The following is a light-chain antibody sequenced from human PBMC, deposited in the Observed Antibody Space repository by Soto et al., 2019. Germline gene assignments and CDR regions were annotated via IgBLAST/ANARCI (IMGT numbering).Light chain of an antibody. CDR3: QQYNNWPPLT. Sequence: EIVMTQSPATLSVSPGERATLSCRASQSVSSNLAWYQQKPGQAPRLLIYGASTRATGIPARFSGSGSGTEFILTISSLQSEDFAGYYCQQYNNWPPLTFGGGTKVEIK. J-gene: IGKJ4*01. CDR1: QSVSSN. CDR2: GAS. V-gene: IGKV3-15*01.